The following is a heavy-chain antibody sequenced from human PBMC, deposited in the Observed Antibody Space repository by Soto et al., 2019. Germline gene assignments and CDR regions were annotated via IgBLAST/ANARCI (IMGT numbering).Heavy chain of an antibody. Sequence: ASVKVSCKASGYTSTSYGISWVRQAPGQGLEWMGWISAYNGNTNYAQKLQGRVTMTTDTSTSTAYMELRSLRSDDTAVYYCARAPVGATAFDYWGQGTLVTVSS. CDR2: ISAYNGNT. D-gene: IGHD1-26*01. CDR3: ARAPVGATAFDY. V-gene: IGHV1-18*04. CDR1: GYTSTSYG. J-gene: IGHJ4*02.